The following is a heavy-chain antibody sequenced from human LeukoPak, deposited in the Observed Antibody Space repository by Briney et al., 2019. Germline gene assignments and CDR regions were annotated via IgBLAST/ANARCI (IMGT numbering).Heavy chain of an antibody. D-gene: IGHD3-10*01. V-gene: IGHV3-74*01. CDR3: ATEVPGSYYFDY. CDR2: INIDGRTT. CDR1: GFTFSSYW. J-gene: IGHJ4*02. Sequence: GGSLRLSCAASGFTFSSYWMHWVRQAPGKGLVWVSRINIDGRTTTYADSVKGRFTISRDNAKNKLYLQMNSLRDEDTDVYYCATEVPGSYYFDYWGQGTLAMVST.